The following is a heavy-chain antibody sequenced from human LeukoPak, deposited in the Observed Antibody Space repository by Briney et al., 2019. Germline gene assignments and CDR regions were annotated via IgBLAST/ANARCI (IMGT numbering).Heavy chain of an antibody. CDR3: ARDVAAGTFDY. Sequence: GGSLRLSCAASGFTFDDYAMHWVRQAPGKGLEWVSVISWNSGSIGYADSVKGRFTISRDNAKNSLYLQMNSLRAEDTAVYYCARDVAAGTFDYWGQGTLVTVSS. V-gene: IGHV3-9*01. J-gene: IGHJ4*02. CDR2: ISWNSGSI. CDR1: GFTFDDYA. D-gene: IGHD6-13*01.